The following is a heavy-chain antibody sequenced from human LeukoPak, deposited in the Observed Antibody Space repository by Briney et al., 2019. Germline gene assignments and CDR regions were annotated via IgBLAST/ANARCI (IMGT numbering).Heavy chain of an antibody. D-gene: IGHD1-26*01. V-gene: IGHV1-69*05. Sequence: SVKVSCKASGGTFSSYAISWVRQAPGQGLESMGGIIPIFGTANYAQKFQGRVTITTDESTSTAYMELSSLRSEDTAVYYCARALSGSYSIFDYWGQGTLVTVSS. CDR3: ARALSGSYSIFDY. CDR1: GGTFSSYA. J-gene: IGHJ4*02. CDR2: IIPIFGTA.